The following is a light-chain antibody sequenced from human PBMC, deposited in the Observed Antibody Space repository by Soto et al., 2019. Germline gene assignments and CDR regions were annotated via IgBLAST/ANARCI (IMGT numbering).Light chain of an antibody. Sequence: QSVLTRPASVSGSPGQSITISCTGTSSDVGSYNLVPWYQQHPGKAPKLMIYEVSKRPSGVSNRFSGSKSGNTASLTISGHQAEDEADYYCCSYAGSSTFLYVFGTGTRSPS. V-gene: IGLV2-23*02. J-gene: IGLJ1*01. CDR3: CSYAGSSTFLYV. CDR2: EVS. CDR1: SSDVGSYNL.